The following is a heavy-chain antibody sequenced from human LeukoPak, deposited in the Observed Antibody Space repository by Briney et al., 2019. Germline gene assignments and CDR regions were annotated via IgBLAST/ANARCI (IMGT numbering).Heavy chain of an antibody. V-gene: IGHV4-39*01. CDR3: ARWYGYRDYYFDY. CDR1: GGSISSSSYY. D-gene: IGHD5-18*01. CDR2: IYYSGST. J-gene: IGHJ4*02. Sequence: SETLSLTCTVSGGSISSSSYYWGWIRQPPGKGLEWIGSIYYSGSTYYNPSLKSRVTISVDTSKNQFSLKLSSVTAADTAVYYCARWYGYRDYYFDYWGQGTLVTVSS.